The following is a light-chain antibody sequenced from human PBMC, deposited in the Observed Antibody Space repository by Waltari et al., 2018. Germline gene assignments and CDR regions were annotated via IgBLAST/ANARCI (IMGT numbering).Light chain of an antibody. CDR3: QQHYSTPLT. Sequence: DIVMTQSPDSLAVSLGERATINCKSSQSVLYSSNNKNYLAWYKAKPGQPPKLLRSWASTREYGVPDRFSGSGSGTDFTLTISSLQAEDVAVYYCQQHYSTPLTFGGGTKVEIK. CDR2: WAS. V-gene: IGKV4-1*01. J-gene: IGKJ4*01. CDR1: QSVLYSSNNKNY.